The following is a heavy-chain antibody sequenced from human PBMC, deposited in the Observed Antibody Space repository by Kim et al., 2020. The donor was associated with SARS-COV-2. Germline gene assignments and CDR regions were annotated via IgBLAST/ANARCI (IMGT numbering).Heavy chain of an antibody. J-gene: IGHJ4*02. D-gene: IGHD3-10*01. V-gene: IGHV3-9*01. Sequence: VKGRFTISRDNAKNSLYLQMNSLRAEDTALYYCAKGLASYYYGSGSSFDYWGQGTLVTVSS. CDR3: AKGLASYYYGSGSSFDY.